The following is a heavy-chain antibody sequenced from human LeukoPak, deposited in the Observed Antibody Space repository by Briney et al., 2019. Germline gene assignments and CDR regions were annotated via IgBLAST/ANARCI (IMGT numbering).Heavy chain of an antibody. CDR1: GFTFNIYA. CDR2: IRGSDGYT. J-gene: IGHJ4*02. CDR3: AKDILRWSFDY. Sequence: GGSLRLSCAASGFTFNIYAMSWVRQAPGKGLEWVSTIRGSDGYTYYADSVEGRFTIFRDSSKNMLYLQMNNLRAEDTAVYYCAKDILRWSFDYWGQGTLVTVSS. V-gene: IGHV3-23*01. D-gene: IGHD4-17*01.